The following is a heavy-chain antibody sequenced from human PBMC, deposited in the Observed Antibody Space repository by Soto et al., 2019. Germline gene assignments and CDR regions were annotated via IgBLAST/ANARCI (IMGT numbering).Heavy chain of an antibody. J-gene: IGHJ6*02. Sequence: ASVKVSCKASGGTSSSYAISWVRQAPGQGLEWMGGIIPIFGTASYAQKFQGRVTITADESTSTAYMELSSLRSEDTAVYYCARIAAVAATPSYYYYGMDVWGQGTTVTVSS. CDR2: IIPIFGTA. D-gene: IGHD2-15*01. CDR3: ARIAAVAATPSYYYYGMDV. CDR1: GGTSSSYA. V-gene: IGHV1-69*13.